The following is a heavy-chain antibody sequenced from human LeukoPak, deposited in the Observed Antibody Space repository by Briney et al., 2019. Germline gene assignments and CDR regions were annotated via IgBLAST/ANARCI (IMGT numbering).Heavy chain of an antibody. CDR2: IYNSGST. Sequence: SETLSLTCTVSGVSIRSYHWTWIRQPPGEGLEWIGHIYNSGSTNYNPSLRGRVTISLDTSKNQVSLKLTSVTAADTAMYYCARKDGGGWGQGTLVTVSS. CDR3: ARKDGGG. J-gene: IGHJ4*02. D-gene: IGHD5-24*01. CDR1: GVSIRSYH. V-gene: IGHV4-4*08.